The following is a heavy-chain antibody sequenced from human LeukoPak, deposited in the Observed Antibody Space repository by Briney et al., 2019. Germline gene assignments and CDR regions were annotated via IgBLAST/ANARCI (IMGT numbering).Heavy chain of an antibody. V-gene: IGHV3-30-3*01. J-gene: IGHJ6*02. CDR1: GFTFSSYA. D-gene: IGHD6-6*01. Sequence: PGRSLRLSCAASGFTFSSYAMHWVRHAPGKGLEWVAVISYDGSNKYYADSVKGRFTISRDNSKNTLYLQMNSLRAEDTAVYYCAREKIAARPGYYGMDVWGQGTTVTVSS. CDR3: AREKIAARPGYYGMDV. CDR2: ISYDGSNK.